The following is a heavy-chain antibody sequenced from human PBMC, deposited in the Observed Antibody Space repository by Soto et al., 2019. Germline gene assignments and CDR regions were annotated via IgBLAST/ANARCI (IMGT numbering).Heavy chain of an antibody. Sequence: SETLSLTCTVSGGSISSYYWSWIRQPPGKGLEWIGYIYYSGSTYYNPSLKSRVTISVDTSKNQFSLKLSSVTAADTAVYYCARLVYGDYSYYYYYMDVWGKGTTVTVSS. D-gene: IGHD4-17*01. CDR1: GGSISSYY. CDR3: ARLVYGDYSYYYYYMDV. J-gene: IGHJ6*03. V-gene: IGHV4-59*08. CDR2: IYYSGST.